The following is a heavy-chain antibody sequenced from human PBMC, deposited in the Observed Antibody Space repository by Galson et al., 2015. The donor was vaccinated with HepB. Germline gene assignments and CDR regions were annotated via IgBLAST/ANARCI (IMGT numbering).Heavy chain of an antibody. CDR1: GYTFTSYG. V-gene: IGHV1-18*04. D-gene: IGHD3-10*01. CDR2: ITVYNRNA. CDR3: ARADYGSGNWNYYFGIDV. Sequence: SVKVSCKASGYTFTSYGISWVRQAPGQGLEWMGWITVYNRNANYAQKLQGRVTMTTDTSTSTAYMELRSLRSDDTAVYYCARADYGSGNWNYYFGIDVWGQGTTVTVSS. J-gene: IGHJ6*02.